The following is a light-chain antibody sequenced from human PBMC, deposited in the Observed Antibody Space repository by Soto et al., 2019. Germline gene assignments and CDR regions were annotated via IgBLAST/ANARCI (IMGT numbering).Light chain of an antibody. V-gene: IGKV1-5*03. CDR2: KAS. Sequence: DIQMTQSPSTLSGSVGDRVTITCRASQTISSWLAWYQQKPGKAPKLLIYKASTLKSGVLSRFSGSGSGTEFTLTISSLQPDDFATYYCQHYNSYSEAFGQGTEVELK. CDR1: QTISSW. CDR3: QHYNSYSEA. J-gene: IGKJ1*01.